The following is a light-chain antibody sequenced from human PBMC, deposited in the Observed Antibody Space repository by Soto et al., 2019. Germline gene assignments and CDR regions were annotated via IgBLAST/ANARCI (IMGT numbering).Light chain of an antibody. CDR3: HGWDSSSDTYV. CDR1: NIGSKS. Sequence: SYELTQPPSVSVAPGQTARITCGGNNIGSKSVHWYQQKPGQAPVLVVYDDSDRPSGIPERFSGSNSGNTATLTISRVDAGDEAADYCHGWDSSSDTYVFGTGTQLTVL. CDR2: DDS. V-gene: IGLV3-21*02. J-gene: IGLJ1*01.